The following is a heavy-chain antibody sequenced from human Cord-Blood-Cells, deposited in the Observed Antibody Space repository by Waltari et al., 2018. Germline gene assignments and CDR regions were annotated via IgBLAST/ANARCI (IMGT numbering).Heavy chain of an antibody. CDR3: ARGSIAARLDY. J-gene: IGHJ4*02. Sequence: QVQLVESGGGVVQPGRSLRLSCAASGFTFSSYAMHWVRQAQGKGLEWLAVISYDGGNKYYADSVKGRFTISRDNSKNTLYLQMNSLRAEDTAVYYCARGSIAARLDYWGQGTLVTVSS. CDR2: ISYDGGNK. CDR1: GFTFSSYA. V-gene: IGHV3-30-3*01. D-gene: IGHD6-6*01.